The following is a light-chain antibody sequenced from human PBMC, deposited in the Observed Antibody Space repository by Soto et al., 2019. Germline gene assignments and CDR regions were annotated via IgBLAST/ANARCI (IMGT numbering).Light chain of an antibody. J-gene: IGKJ1*01. CDR1: QSIDTY. V-gene: IGKV1-39*01. CDR3: QQYGHSLWT. CDR2: AAS. Sequence: DIQMTQSPSSLSASLGDRVTIPCRASQSIDTYLNWYQQKPGKAPKLLIYAASSLQSGVPSRFSGSGSGTDFTLTISRLEPEDYAVYYCQQYGHSLWTFGQGTKVDIK.